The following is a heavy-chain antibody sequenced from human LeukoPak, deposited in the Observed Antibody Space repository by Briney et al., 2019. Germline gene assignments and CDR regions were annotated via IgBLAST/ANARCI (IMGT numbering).Heavy chain of an antibody. Sequence: ASVKVSCKASGYTFTKNGISWLRQAPGQGLEWMGWISTYKGNTNYAQKLQGRVTLTTDTSTSTAYMELRSLRSDDTAVYYCARGVSHGLDIWGQGTVVTVSS. D-gene: IGHD2-8*01. CDR1: GYTFTKNG. CDR3: ARGVSHGLDI. CDR2: ISTYKGNT. J-gene: IGHJ3*02. V-gene: IGHV1-18*01.